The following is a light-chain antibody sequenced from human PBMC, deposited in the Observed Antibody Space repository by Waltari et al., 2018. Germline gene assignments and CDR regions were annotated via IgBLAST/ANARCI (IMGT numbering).Light chain of an antibody. CDR1: GSLLHSNGYNY. Sequence: DFVMTQSPLSLRVTPGESASISCTSSGSLLHSNGYNYLVWYFQKPGHFPQLLIFLGSNRASGVPYRFSGIGSGRDFTLKISKIEAEDVGVYYCMQARQTPLTFGQGTRLEIK. CDR3: MQARQTPLT. V-gene: IGKV2-28*01. J-gene: IGKJ5*01. CDR2: LGS.